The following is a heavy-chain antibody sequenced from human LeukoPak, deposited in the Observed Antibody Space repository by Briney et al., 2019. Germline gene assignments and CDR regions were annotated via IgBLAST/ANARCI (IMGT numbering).Heavy chain of an antibody. CDR3: AREREEGAVAGDLTEYGMDV. CDR1: GFTFSSYA. Sequence: GGSLRLSCAASGFTFSSYAMHWVRQAPGKGLEWVAVISYDGSNKYYADSVKGRFTISRDNSKNTLYLQMNSLRAEDTAVYYCAREREEGAVAGDLTEYGMDVWGQGTTVTVSS. CDR2: ISYDGSNK. J-gene: IGHJ6*02. D-gene: IGHD6-19*01. V-gene: IGHV3-30-3*01.